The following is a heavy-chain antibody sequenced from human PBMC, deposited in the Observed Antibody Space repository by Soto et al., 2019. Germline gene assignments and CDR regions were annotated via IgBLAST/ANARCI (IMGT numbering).Heavy chain of an antibody. V-gene: IGHV3-30*18. CDR3: ANLRDRYCSSTSCYPHFDY. J-gene: IGHJ4*02. CDR2: ISYDGSNK. CDR1: GFTFSSYG. D-gene: IGHD2-2*01. Sequence: PGESLKISCAASGFTFSSYGMHWVRQAPGKGLEWVAVISYDGSNKYYADSVKGRFTISRDNSENTLYLQMNSLRAEDTAVYYCANLRDRYCSSTSCYPHFDYWGQGTLVTVSS.